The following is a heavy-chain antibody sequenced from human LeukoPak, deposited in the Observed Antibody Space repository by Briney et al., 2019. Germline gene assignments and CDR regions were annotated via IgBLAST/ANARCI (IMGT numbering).Heavy chain of an antibody. V-gene: IGHV1-8*01. CDR1: GYTFTSYD. D-gene: IGHD3-10*01. J-gene: IGHJ4*02. Sequence: ASVKVSCKASGYTFTSYDINWVRQATGQGLEWMGWMNPNSGNTGYAQKFQGRVTMTRNTSISTAYMELSSLRSEDTVVYYCARVITLPGYYGSGSPKYDYWGQGTLVTVSS. CDR3: ARVITLPGYYGSGSPKYDY. CDR2: MNPNSGNT.